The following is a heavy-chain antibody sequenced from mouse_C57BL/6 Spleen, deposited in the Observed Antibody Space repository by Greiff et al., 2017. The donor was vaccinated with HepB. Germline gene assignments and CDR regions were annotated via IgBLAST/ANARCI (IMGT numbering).Heavy chain of an antibody. D-gene: IGHD2-10*02. Sequence: QVQLQQSGAELVKPGASVKISCKASGYAFSSYWMNWVKQRPGKGLEWIGQIYPGDGDTNYNGKFKGKATLTADKSSSTAYMQLSSLTSEDSAVYFCARKGYGNYVSYAMDYWGQGTSVTVSS. CDR3: ARKGYGNYVSYAMDY. CDR2: IYPGDGDT. CDR1: GYAFSSYW. V-gene: IGHV1-80*01. J-gene: IGHJ4*01.